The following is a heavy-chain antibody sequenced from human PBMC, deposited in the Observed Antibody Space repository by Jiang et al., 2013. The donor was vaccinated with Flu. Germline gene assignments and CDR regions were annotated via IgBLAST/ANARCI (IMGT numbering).Heavy chain of an antibody. V-gene: IGHV4-4*02. CDR2: IYHSGST. CDR3: ARGAYYDFWSGPRPYFDY. J-gene: IGHJ4*02. Sequence: GLVKPSETLSLTCAVSGGSISSSNWWSWVRHAPRGRGWSGVGEIYHSGSTNYNPSLKSRVTISVDKSKNQFSLKLSSVTAADTAVYYCARGAYYDFWSGPRPYFDYWGQGTLVTVSS. CDR1: GGSISSSNW. D-gene: IGHD3-3*01.